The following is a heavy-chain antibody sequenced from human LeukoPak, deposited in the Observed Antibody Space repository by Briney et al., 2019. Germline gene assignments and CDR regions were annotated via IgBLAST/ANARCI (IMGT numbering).Heavy chain of an antibody. D-gene: IGHD4/OR15-4a*01. CDR2: LYSVGVT. Sequence: PGGSLRLSSAPSGVTLITDDMTGVSQAPREGVECGSGLYSVGVTTYPDSVQGGVTLSRDNSKNTLYLEIKCLSSDRTALFYSAGGVERLGANSLAYWGQGTLVTVSS. J-gene: IGHJ4*02. CDR3: AGGVERLGANSLAY. V-gene: IGHV3-53*01. CDR1: GVTLITDD.